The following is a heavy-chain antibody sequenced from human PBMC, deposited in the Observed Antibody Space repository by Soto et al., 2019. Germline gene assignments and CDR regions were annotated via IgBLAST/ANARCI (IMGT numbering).Heavy chain of an antibody. Sequence: QVQLMQSGAELKRPGSSVKVSCKASGGTFSSYAISWVRQAPGQGLEWMGGIIPIFGSANYAQKFQGRVTITADESTSTACIEPSSVRSEATAGYHGARELEQTCYCDLWSLGTLVTVGS. D-gene: IGHD1-1*01. CDR1: GGTFSSYA. CDR3: ARELEQTCYCDL. V-gene: IGHV1-69*12. CDR2: IIPIFGSA. J-gene: IGHJ2*01.